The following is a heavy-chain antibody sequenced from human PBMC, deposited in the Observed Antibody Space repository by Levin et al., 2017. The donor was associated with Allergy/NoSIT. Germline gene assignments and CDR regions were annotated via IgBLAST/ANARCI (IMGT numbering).Heavy chain of an antibody. CDR3: ARERLTGRDYYYYGMDV. Sequence: KISCKASGGTFSSYAISWVRQAPGQGLEWMGGIIPIFGTANYAQKFQGRVTITADESTSTAYMELSSLRSEDTAVYYCARERLTGRDYYYYGMDVWGQGTTVTVSS. J-gene: IGHJ6*02. V-gene: IGHV1-69*01. CDR1: GGTFSSYA. D-gene: IGHD7-27*01. CDR2: IIPIFGTA.